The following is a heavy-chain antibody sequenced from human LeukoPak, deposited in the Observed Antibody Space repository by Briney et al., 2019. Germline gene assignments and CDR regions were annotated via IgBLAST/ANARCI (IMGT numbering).Heavy chain of an antibody. J-gene: IGHJ4*02. CDR3: ARAGVTYNWNFDF. D-gene: IGHD1-1*01. V-gene: IGHV4-38-2*02. Sequence: SEILSLTCTVSGYSISSAYYWGWIRQPPGKGLEWIGNIFHSGSAYYNPSLKSRVAISVDTSKNQFSLKLSSVTAADTAVHYCARAGVTYNWNFDFWGQGTLVTVSS. CDR2: IFHSGSA. CDR1: GYSISSAYY.